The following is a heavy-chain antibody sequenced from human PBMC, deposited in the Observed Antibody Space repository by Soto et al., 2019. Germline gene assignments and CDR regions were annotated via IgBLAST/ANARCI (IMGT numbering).Heavy chain of an antibody. Sequence: QVQLVQSVAEGKKPGASVKVSCKASGYTFTSYDINWVRQATGQGLEWMGWMNPNSGNTGYAQKLQGRVTMTRNTSISTAYMELSSVRYDAPAVSYWATKGGFGGYIDDLFQGALVTVSS. CDR1: GYTFTSYD. CDR2: MNPNSGNT. D-gene: IGHD3-16*01. CDR3: ATKGGFGGYIDD. J-gene: IGHJ4*02. V-gene: IGHV1-8*01.